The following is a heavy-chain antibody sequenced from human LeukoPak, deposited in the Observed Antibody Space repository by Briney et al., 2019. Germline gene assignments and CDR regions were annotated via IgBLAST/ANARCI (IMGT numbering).Heavy chain of an antibody. D-gene: IGHD3-22*01. J-gene: IGHJ4*02. CDR2: IYHSGST. Sequence: SSETLSLTCTVSGGSVSSGSYYWSWIRQPPGKGLEWIGYIYHSGSTYYNPSLKSRVTISVDRSKNQFSLKLSSVTAADTAVYYCARGANYYDSSGHVGGFDYWGQGTLVTVSS. CDR1: GGSVSSGSYY. CDR3: ARGANYYDSSGHVGGFDY. V-gene: IGHV4-30-2*01.